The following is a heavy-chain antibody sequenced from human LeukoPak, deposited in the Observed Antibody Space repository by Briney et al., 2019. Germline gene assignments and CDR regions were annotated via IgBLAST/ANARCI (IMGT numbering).Heavy chain of an antibody. CDR3: AKAVVITYEDAYYYYYMDV. Sequence: SVKVSCKASGYTFTNYGITWVRQAPGQGLEWMGGIIPIFGTANYAQKFQGRVTITTDESTSTAYMELSSLRSEDTAVYYCAKAVVITYEDAYYYYYMDVWGKGTTVTVSS. CDR2: IIPIFGTA. D-gene: IGHD3-22*01. J-gene: IGHJ6*03. CDR1: GYTFTNYG. V-gene: IGHV1-69*05.